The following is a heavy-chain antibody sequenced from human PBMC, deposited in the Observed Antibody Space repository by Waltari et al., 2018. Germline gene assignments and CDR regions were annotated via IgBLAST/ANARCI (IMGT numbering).Heavy chain of an antibody. CDR3: ARLGYCSSTSCDRDFQH. J-gene: IGHJ1*01. CDR1: GYTFTGYY. Sequence: QVQLVQSGAEVKKPGASVKVSCKASGYTFTGYYMHWVLQAPGQGLEWMGWINPNSGGTNYAQKFQGRVTMTRDTSISTAYMELSRLRSDDTAVYYCARLGYCSSTSCDRDFQHWGQGTLVTVSS. D-gene: IGHD2-2*01. CDR2: INPNSGGT. V-gene: IGHV1-2*02.